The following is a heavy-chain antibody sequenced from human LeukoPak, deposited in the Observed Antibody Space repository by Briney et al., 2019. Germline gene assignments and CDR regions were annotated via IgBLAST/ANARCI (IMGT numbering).Heavy chain of an antibody. J-gene: IGHJ4*02. CDR1: GFTFSRYW. CDR2: IKLDGSNK. V-gene: IGHV3-7*01. D-gene: IGHD5-12*01. Sequence: GGSLRLSCAASGFTFSRYWMSWVRQAPGKGLEWVANIKLDGSNKYYADSVKGRLTISRDNSKNTLYLQMNSLRAEDTAVYYCAKSNSGYDYLDYWGQGTLVTVSS. CDR3: AKSNSGYDYLDY.